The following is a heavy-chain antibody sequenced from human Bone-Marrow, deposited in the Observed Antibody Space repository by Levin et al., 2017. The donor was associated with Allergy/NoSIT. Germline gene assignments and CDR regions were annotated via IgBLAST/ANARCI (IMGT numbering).Heavy chain of an antibody. Sequence: GGSLRLSCKASGGTFSTDAINWVRLAPGQGLEWMGGIIPTFGAATYAQNFQGRVTITADKSTSTAYMELSRLRSEDTAVYYCAREFEYDYSESSNGAFDIWGQGTLVTVYS. CDR1: GGTFSTDA. V-gene: IGHV1-69*06. D-gene: IGHD1-26*01. CDR2: IIPTFGAA. J-gene: IGHJ3*02. CDR3: AREFEYDYSESSNGAFDI.